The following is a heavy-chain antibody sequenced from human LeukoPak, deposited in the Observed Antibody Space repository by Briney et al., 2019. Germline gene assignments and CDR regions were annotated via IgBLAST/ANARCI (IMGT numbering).Heavy chain of an antibody. V-gene: IGHV4-59*12. J-gene: IGHJ4*02. Sequence: PSETLSLTCTVSGGSISSYYWSWIRQPPGKGLEWIGYIYYSGSTNYNPSLKSRVTISVDTSKNQFSLKLSSVTAADTAVYYCARGRVGYNSFGGRAIDYWGQGTLVTVSS. CDR1: GGSISSYY. D-gene: IGHD5-24*01. CDR2: IYYSGST. CDR3: ARGRVGYNSFGGRAIDY.